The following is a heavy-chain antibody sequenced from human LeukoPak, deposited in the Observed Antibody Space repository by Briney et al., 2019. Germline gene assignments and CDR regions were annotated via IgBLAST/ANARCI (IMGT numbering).Heavy chain of an antibody. V-gene: IGHV4-4*07. D-gene: IGHD2-2*02. J-gene: IGHJ5*02. CDR3: ARDRGCSSTSCYTSKNWFDP. CDR2: IYTSGST. Sequence: PSETLSLTCTVSGGSISSYYWSWIGQPAGKGLEWIGRIYTSGSTNYNPSLKSRVTMSVDTSKNQFSLKLSSVTAADTAVYYCARDRGCSSTSCYTSKNWFDPWGQGTLVTVSS. CDR1: GGSISSYY.